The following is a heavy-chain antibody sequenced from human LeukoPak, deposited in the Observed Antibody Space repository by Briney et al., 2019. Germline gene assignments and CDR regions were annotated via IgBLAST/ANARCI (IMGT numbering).Heavy chain of an antibody. V-gene: IGHV3-21*01. CDR3: AKASGVPWADYAFDI. CDR2: ISSTSTYI. D-gene: IGHD3-10*01. CDR1: GFTFSAYT. J-gene: IGHJ3*02. Sequence: GGSLRLSCVASGFTFSAYTLNWVRQAPGKGLEWVSSISSTSTYIHYADSVKGRFTISRDNAKMSLYLQVNSLRAEDTAMYYCAKASGVPWADYAFDIWGQGTMVTVSS.